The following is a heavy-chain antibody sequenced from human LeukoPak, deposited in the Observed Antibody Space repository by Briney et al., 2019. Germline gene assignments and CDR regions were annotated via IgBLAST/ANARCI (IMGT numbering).Heavy chain of an antibody. D-gene: IGHD2-15*01. CDR2: IYYSGST. J-gene: IGHJ4*02. CDR3: ARHQVVAAFVIDY. CDR1: GGSISSSSYY. V-gene: IGHV4-39*01. Sequence: PSETLSLTCTVSGGSISSSSYYWGWIRQPPGKGLEWIGSIYYSGSTYYNPSLKSRVTISVDTSKNQFSLKLSSVTAADTAVYYCARHQVVAAFVIDYWGQGTLVTVSS.